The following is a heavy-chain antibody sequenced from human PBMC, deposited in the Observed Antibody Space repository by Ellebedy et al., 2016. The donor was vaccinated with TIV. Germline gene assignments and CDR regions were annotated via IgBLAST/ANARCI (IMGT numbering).Heavy chain of an antibody. CDR1: GFTFSTYW. CDR3: VLSNFGSYYFDN. D-gene: IGHD3-3*01. V-gene: IGHV3-7*03. CDR2: IKKDGSQK. Sequence: GGSLRLSCAASGFTFSTYWMHWLRQAPGKGLEWVANIKKDGSQKYYVDSVKGRFTISRDDSKNSVFLQMSSLEAEDTAIYYCVLSNFGSYYFDNWGQGTLVTVSP. J-gene: IGHJ4*02.